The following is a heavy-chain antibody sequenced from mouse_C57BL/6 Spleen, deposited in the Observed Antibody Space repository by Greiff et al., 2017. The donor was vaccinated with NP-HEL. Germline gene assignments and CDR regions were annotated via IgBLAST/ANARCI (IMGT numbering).Heavy chain of an antibody. CDR3: ARTSTMVTDWYFDV. V-gene: IGHV5-17*01. J-gene: IGHJ1*03. CDR2: ISSGSSTI. D-gene: IGHD2-2*01. Sequence: EVKLVESGGGLVKPGGSLKLSCAASGFTFSDYGMHWVRQAPEKGLEWVAYISSGSSTIYYADTVKGRFTISRDNAKNTLFLQMTSLRSEDTAMYYCARTSTMVTDWYFDVWGTGTTVTVSS. CDR1: GFTFSDYG.